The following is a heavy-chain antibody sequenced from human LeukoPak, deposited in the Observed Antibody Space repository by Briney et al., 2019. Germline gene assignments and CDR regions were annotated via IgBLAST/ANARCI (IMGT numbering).Heavy chain of an antibody. CDR2: INHSGST. CDR1: GGSFSGYY. Sequence: PSETLSLTRAVYGGSFSGYYWSWIRQPPGKGLEWIGEINHSGSTNYNPSLKSRVTISVDTSKNQFSLKLSSVTAADTAVYYCARPNDFWSGYPKYYYYYYMDVWGKGTTVTVSS. CDR3: ARPNDFWSGYPKYYYYYYMDV. D-gene: IGHD3-3*01. V-gene: IGHV4-34*01. J-gene: IGHJ6*03.